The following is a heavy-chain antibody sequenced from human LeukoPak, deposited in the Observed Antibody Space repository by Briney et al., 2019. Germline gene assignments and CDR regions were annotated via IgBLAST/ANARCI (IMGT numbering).Heavy chain of an antibody. CDR1: GFTFSSYE. CDR2: ISSSGSTI. J-gene: IGHJ6*02. CDR3: ARDWLVVRYYYGMDV. D-gene: IGHD2-15*01. V-gene: IGHV3-48*03. Sequence: TGRSLRLSCAASGFTFSSYEMNWVRQAPGKGLEWVSYISSSGSTIYYADSVKGRFTISRDNAKNSLYLQMNSLRAEDTAVYYCARDWLVVRYYYGMDVWGQGTTVTVSS.